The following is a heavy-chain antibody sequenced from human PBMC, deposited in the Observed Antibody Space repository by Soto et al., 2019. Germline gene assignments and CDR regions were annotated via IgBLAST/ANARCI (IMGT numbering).Heavy chain of an antibody. J-gene: IGHJ6*02. CDR1: GGTFRNYG. D-gene: IGHD2-15*01. CDR3: GRYCSGGSCHTLDYYGMDV. Sequence: ASVKVSCKASGGTFRNYGIGWVRQAPGQGLEWMGGIIPVFGTTNYAQKFQGRVTTTADESTSTAYIEVSSLRSEDTAMFYCGRYCSGGSCHTLDYYGMDVWGQGTTVTVSS. CDR2: IIPVFGTT. V-gene: IGHV1-69*13.